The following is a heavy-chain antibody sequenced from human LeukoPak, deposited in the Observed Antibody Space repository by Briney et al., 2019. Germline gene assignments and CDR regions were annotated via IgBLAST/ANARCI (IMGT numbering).Heavy chain of an antibody. D-gene: IGHD3-3*01. CDR3: TTDLIFGVVLIDS. Sequence: GGSLRLSCAASGFTFSNYAMTWVRQAPGKGLEWVSGISGSGSSTYYADSVKGRFTLSRDYPKNTLYLQMNSLKTEDTAVYYCTTDLIFGVVLIDSWGQGTLVTVSS. CDR2: ISGSGSST. CDR1: GFTFSNYA. V-gene: IGHV3-23*01. J-gene: IGHJ4*02.